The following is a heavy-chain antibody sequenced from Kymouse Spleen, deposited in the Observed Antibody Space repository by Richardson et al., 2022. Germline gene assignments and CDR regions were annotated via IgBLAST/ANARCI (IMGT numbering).Heavy chain of an antibody. V-gene: IGHV4-59*01. CDR2: IYYSGST. CDR1: GGSISSYY. Sequence: QVQLQESGPGLVKPSETLSLTCTVSGGSISSYYWSWIRQPPGKGLEWIGYIYYSGSTNYNPSLKSRVTISVDTSKNQFSLKLSSVTAADTAVYYCARGGRYFDWSYFDYWGQGTLVTVSS. CDR3: ARGGRYFDWSYFDY. J-gene: IGHJ4*02. D-gene: IGHD3-9*01.